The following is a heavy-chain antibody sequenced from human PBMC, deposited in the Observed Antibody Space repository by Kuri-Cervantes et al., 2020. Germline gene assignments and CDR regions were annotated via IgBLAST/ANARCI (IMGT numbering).Heavy chain of an antibody. D-gene: IGHD3-3*01. CDR2: ISVYNGDT. J-gene: IGHJ4*02. V-gene: IGHV1-18*01. CDR1: GFIFSNSG. Sequence: ASVKVSCKAAGFIFSNSGISWVRQAPGQGLEWMGWISVYNGDTNYAQKVQGRVTMTTDRSTRTAYMELRNLRPDDTAVYYCAREARDYDFWSGYRDYWGQGTLVTVSS. CDR3: AREARDYDFWSGYRDY.